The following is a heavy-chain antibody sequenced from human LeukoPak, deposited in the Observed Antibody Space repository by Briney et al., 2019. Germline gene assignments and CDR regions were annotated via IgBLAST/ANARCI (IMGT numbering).Heavy chain of an antibody. CDR1: GFTFSRYE. J-gene: IGHJ4*02. Sequence: GGSLRPSCAASGFTFSRYEMNWVRQAPGKGLEWISYISSSNTIYYADSVKGQFTISRDNANNSLYLQMNSLRAEDTAVYYCARDHYYGSGSFDYWGQGTLVTVSS. D-gene: IGHD3-10*01. CDR3: ARDHYYGSGSFDY. CDR2: ISSSNTI. V-gene: IGHV3-48*03.